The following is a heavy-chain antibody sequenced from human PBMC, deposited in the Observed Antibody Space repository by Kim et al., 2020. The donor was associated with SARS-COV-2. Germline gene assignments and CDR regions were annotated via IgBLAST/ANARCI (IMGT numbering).Heavy chain of an antibody. CDR3: ASPDSSSSSLIFGD. Sequence: SETLSLTYTVSGGSISSSSYYWGWIRQPPGKGLEWIGSIYYSGSTYYNPSLKSRVTISVDTSKNQFSLKLSSVTAADTAVYYCASPDSSSSSLIFGDWGQGTLVTVSS. V-gene: IGHV4-39*01. CDR1: GGSISSSSYY. D-gene: IGHD6-6*01. J-gene: IGHJ4*02. CDR2: IYYSGST.